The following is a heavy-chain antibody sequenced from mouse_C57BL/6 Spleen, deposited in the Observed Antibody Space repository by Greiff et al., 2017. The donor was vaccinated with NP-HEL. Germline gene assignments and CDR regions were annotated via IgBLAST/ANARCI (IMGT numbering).Heavy chain of an antibody. V-gene: IGHV1-53*01. CDR1: GYTFTSYW. Sequence: QVQLQQSGTELVKPGASVKLSCKASGYTFTSYWMHWVKQRPGQGLEWIGNINPSNGGTNYNEKFKSKATLTVDKYSSTAYMQLSSLTAEDSAVYYCARPSYYGSSGGYFDYWGQGTTLTVSS. CDR3: ARPSYYGSSGGYFDY. J-gene: IGHJ2*01. D-gene: IGHD1-1*01. CDR2: INPSNGGT.